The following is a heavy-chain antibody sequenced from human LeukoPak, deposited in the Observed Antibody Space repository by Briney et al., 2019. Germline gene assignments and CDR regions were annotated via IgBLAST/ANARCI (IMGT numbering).Heavy chain of an antibody. CDR1: GFSFSTYG. CDR2: IWYDGSKA. V-gene: IGHV3-33*01. CDR3: ARENDYGDYEIAFDI. D-gene: IGHD4-17*01. J-gene: IGHJ3*02. Sequence: PGGSLRLSCAASGFSFSTYGMHWVRQAPGKGLEWVAVIWYDGSKAYYADSVTGRFTISRDNSNNRVYLQMNSLRAEDTAVYYCARENDYGDYEIAFDIWGQGTMVTVSS.